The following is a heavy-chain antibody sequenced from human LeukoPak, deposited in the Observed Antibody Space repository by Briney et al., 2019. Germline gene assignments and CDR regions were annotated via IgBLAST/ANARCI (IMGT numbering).Heavy chain of an antibody. V-gene: IGHV3-21*01. CDR1: GFTFSSYS. D-gene: IGHD4-17*01. J-gene: IGHJ4*02. CDR2: ISSSSSYI. Sequence: PGGSLRLSCATSGFTFSSYSMNWVRQAPGKGLEWVSSISSSSSYIYYADSVKGRFTISRDNAKNSLYLQMNSLRAEDTAVYYCARGLYATVTSDYWGQGTPVTVSS. CDR3: ARGLYATVTSDY.